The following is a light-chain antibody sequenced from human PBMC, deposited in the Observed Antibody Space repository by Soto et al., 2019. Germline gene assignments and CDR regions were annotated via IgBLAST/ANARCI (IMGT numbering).Light chain of an antibody. V-gene: IGKV3-15*01. Sequence: EVVMTQSPATLSVSPGEGATLSCRASQSVSSSNLAWYQQKPGQAPRLLIYGASTSATGIPARFSGSGSGKEFTLTISSLQSEDFAVYYCQQYHNWPGTFGQGTKVEIK. J-gene: IGKJ1*01. CDR1: QSVSSSN. CDR3: QQYHNWPGT. CDR2: GAS.